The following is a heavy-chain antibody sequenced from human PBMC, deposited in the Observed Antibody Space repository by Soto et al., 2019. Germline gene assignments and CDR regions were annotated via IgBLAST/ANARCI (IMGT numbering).Heavy chain of an antibody. CDR2: IAYDGSNR. V-gene: IGHV3-30*04. D-gene: IGHD1-1*01. J-gene: IGHJ5*02. CDR1: GFSISRSA. Sequence: QVQLVESGGGVVQPGRSLRLSCAASGFSISRSAMHWVRQAPGKGLEWVAVIAYDGSNRWYADSAKARFTISRDNSKNPVYLQMSSLRGEDTAVYYCARDLQAGTDNVNWFALWGQGTVVTVSS. CDR3: ARDLQAGTDNVNWFAL.